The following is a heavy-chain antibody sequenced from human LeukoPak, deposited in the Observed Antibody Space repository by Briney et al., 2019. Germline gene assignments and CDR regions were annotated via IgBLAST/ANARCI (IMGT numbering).Heavy chain of an antibody. CDR3: ARDSGATFDY. V-gene: IGHV3-7*01. CDR2: IKQDGSEK. J-gene: IGHJ4*02. D-gene: IGHD1-26*01. CDR1: GFTFSNYW. Sequence: PGGSLRLSCAASGFTFSNYWMSWVRQAPGKGLEWVANIKQDGSEKYYVDSVKGRLTISRDNAKNSLYLQMNSLRVEDTAVYYCARDSGATFDYWGQGTLVTVSS.